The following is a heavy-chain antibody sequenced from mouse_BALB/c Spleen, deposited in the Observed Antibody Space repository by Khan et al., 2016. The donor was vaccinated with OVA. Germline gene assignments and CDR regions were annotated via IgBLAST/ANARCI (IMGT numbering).Heavy chain of an antibody. D-gene: IGHD1-1*01. J-gene: IGHJ3*01. CDR2: ISSGGSYT. Sequence: EVELVESGGDLVKPGGSLKLSCAASGFTFSTYGMSWVRQTPYKRLEWVAAISSGGSYTYYPDSVKGRFTISRDNAKNTLYLQMSSLKSEDTAMYYCTRLAYYYNSEGFAYWGQGTLVTVSA. CDR1: GFTFSTYG. CDR3: TRLAYYYNSEGFAY. V-gene: IGHV5-6*01.